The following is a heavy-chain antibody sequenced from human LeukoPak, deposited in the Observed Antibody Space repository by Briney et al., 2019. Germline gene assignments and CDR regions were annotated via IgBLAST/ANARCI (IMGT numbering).Heavy chain of an antibody. CDR1: GGSISSSSYY. J-gene: IGHJ4*02. V-gene: IGHV4-39*01. CDR3: ARRGVGSSCYDY. D-gene: IGHD2-15*01. CDR2: IYYSGST. Sequence: PSETLSLTCSVSGGSISSSSYYWGWIRQPPGKGLEWIGSIYYSGSTYYNPSLKSRVTISVDTSKNQFSLKLSSVTAADTAVYYCARRGVGSSCYDYWGQGTLVTVSS.